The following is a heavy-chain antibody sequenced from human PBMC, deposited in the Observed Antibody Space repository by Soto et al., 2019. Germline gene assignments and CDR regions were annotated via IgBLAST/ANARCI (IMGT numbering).Heavy chain of an antibody. CDR1: GFTFSNYV. CDR2: ISGSGDNT. Sequence: GGSLRLSCAASGFTFSNYVMSWVRQAPGKGLEWVSSISGSGDNTYYADSVKGRFTISRDNSKNTLFLQMNSLRTEDTAVYYCTTDHGPHKEIVVPAAMAPLLPYYYYYGMDVWGQGTTVTVSS. CDR3: TTDHGPHKEIVVPAAMAPLLPYYYYYGMDV. D-gene: IGHD2-2*01. J-gene: IGHJ6*02. V-gene: IGHV3-23*01.